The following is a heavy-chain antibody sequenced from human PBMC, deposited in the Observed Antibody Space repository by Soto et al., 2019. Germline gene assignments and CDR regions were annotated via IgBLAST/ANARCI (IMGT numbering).Heavy chain of an antibody. V-gene: IGHV1-8*01. CDR1: GYTFTSHD. J-gene: IGHJ4*02. Sequence: QVQLVQSGAEVKKSGASVKVSCKASGYTFTSHDINWVRQATGQGLEWMGWMNPNSGNTGYAQKFQGRVTMTRNTSISTAYMELSSLRSEDAAVYYCARWDYGDYARFDYWGQGTLVTVSS. D-gene: IGHD4-17*01. CDR2: MNPNSGNT. CDR3: ARWDYGDYARFDY.